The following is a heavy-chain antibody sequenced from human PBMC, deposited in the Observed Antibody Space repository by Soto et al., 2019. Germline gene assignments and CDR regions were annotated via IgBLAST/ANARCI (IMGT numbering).Heavy chain of an antibody. V-gene: IGHV4-34*01. Sequence: SETLSLTCAVYGGSFSGYYWSWIRQPPGKGLEWIGEINHSGSTNYNPSLKSRVTISVDTSKNQFSLKLSSVTAADTAVYYCARGFVVPAAIMGLGYYYMDVWGKGTTVTVSS. CDR2: INHSGST. J-gene: IGHJ6*03. D-gene: IGHD2-2*01. CDR1: GGSFSGYY. CDR3: ARGFVVPAAIMGLGYYYMDV.